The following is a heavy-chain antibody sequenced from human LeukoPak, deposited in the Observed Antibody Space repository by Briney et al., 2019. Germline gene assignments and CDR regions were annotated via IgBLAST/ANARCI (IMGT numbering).Heavy chain of an antibody. V-gene: IGHV3-53*01. Sequence: GGSLRLSCAATEFTVISNDMTWVRQAPGKGLEWVSVLYSDGNTKYADSVQGRFIISRDNSKNTLYLEMNSLSPDDTAVYYCARGVEPLAANTLAYWGQGTLVTVSS. CDR2: LYSDGNT. D-gene: IGHD1-14*01. CDR1: EFTVISND. CDR3: ARGVEPLAANTLAY. J-gene: IGHJ4*02.